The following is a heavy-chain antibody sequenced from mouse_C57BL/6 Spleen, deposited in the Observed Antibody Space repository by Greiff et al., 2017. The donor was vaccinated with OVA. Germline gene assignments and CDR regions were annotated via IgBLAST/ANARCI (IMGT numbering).Heavy chain of an antibody. CDR3: AREDDYDEGWFAD. J-gene: IGHJ3*01. D-gene: IGHD2-4*01. CDR1: GFTFSSYA. Sequence: EVKLMESGGGLVKPGGSLKLSCAASGFTFSSYAMSWVRQTPEKRLEWVATISDGGSYTYYPDNFKGRSTISRDNDKNNLYLQMSHLKSEDAAMYYCAREDDYDEGWFADWGQGTLVTVSA. CDR2: ISDGGSYT. V-gene: IGHV5-4*01.